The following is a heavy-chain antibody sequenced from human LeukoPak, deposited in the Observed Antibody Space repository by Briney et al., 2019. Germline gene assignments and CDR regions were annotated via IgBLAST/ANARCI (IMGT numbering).Heavy chain of an antibody. CDR1: GYTFTGYY. D-gene: IGHD3-9*01. V-gene: IGHV1-2*02. CDR3: ARDEGYDILTGYYKY. CDR2: INPNSGGT. J-gene: IGHJ4*02. Sequence: ASVKVSCKASGYTFTGYYMHWVRQAPGQGLEWMGWINPNSGGTNYAQKFQGRVTITADKSTSTAYMELSSLRSEDTAVYYCARDEGYDILTGYYKYWGQGTLVTVSS.